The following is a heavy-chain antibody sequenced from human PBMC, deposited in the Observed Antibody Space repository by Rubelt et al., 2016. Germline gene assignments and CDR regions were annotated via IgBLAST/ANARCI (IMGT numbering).Heavy chain of an antibody. CDR3: AREYSGYDYGFDY. J-gene: IGHJ4*02. CDR1: GYTFTSYA. V-gene: IGHV1-3*01. CDR2: INAGNGNT. Sequence: GASVKVSCKASGYTFTSYAMHWVRQAPGQRLEWMGWINAGNGNTKYSQKFQGRVTITRDTSASTAYMELSSLRSEDTAVYYCAREYSGYDYGFDYWGQGTLVTVSS. D-gene: IGHD5-12*01.